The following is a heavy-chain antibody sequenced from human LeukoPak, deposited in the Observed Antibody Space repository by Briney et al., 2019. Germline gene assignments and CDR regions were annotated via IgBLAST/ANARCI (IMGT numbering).Heavy chain of an antibody. CDR1: GYTFTNYD. D-gene: IGHD6-13*01. Sequence: ASVKASCKASGYTFTNYDISWERQAPGQGLERMGWISAYNVNTNYAQKLQGRVTMTTDTSTSTAYMELRSLRSDDTAVYYCARIRNLGSYSSSWYEPNLFDYWGQGTLVTVSS. CDR3: ARIRNLGSYSSSWYEPNLFDY. J-gene: IGHJ4*02. CDR2: ISAYNVNT. V-gene: IGHV1-18*01.